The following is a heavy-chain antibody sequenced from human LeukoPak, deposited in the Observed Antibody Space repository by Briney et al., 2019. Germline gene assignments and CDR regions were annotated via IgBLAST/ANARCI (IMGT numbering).Heavy chain of an antibody. CDR3: ARGYCSGGSCYSFYYYYYMDV. V-gene: IGHV4-39*07. CDR2: IYYSGSA. CDR1: GGSISSSSYY. D-gene: IGHD2-15*01. Sequence: SETLSLTCTVSGGSISSSSYYWGWIRQPPGKGLEWIGTIYYSGSAYYNPSLKSRVTISVDTSKNQFSLKLSSVTAADTAVYYCARGYCSGGSCYSFYYYYYMDVWGKGTTVTVSS. J-gene: IGHJ6*03.